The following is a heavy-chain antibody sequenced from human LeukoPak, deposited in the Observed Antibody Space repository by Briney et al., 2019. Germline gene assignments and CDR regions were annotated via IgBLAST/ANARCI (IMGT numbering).Heavy chain of an antibody. V-gene: IGHV1-2*02. J-gene: IGHJ4*02. CDR1: GYTFTGYY. CDR2: INPNSGGA. D-gene: IGHD1-26*01. CDR3: ARGSGSYYYAIDY. Sequence: ASVKVSCKASGYTFTGYYMHWVRQAPGQGLEWMGWINPNSGGANYAQKFQGRVTMTRDTSISTAYMELSRLRSDDTAVYYCARGSGSYYYAIDYWGQGTLVTVSS.